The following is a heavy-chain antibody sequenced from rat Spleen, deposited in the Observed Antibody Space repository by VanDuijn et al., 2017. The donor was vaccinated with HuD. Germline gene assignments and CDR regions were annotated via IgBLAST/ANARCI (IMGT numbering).Heavy chain of an antibody. V-gene: IGHV5-29*01. Sequence: EVQLVESGGGLVQPGRSLKLSCAASGFTFSSFPMAWVRQAPKKGLEWVATLSYDNYNTYYRDSVKGRFTISRNNAKSTLFLQMDSLTSEDTATYYCARGKIYYHNSSPYEDYFDYWGHGVMVTVSS. J-gene: IGHJ2*01. CDR3: ARGKIYYHNSSPYEDYFDY. CDR1: GFTFSSFP. CDR2: LSYDNYNT. D-gene: IGHD1-12*03.